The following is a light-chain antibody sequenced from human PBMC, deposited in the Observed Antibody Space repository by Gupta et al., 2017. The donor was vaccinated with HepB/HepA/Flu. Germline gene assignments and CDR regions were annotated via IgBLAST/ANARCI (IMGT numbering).Light chain of an antibody. Sequence: QSALTQPAYVSGSPGQSITSSCTGTSSDVGANKFVSWYQQHPGKAPKFIVYDVTQRPSGVSHRFSGSKSGNTASLRISRLQADDEADYYCCSYAGRGTNWVFGGGTRLTV. V-gene: IGLV2-23*02. J-gene: IGLJ3*02. CDR1: SSDVGANKF. CDR2: DVT. CDR3: CSYAGRGTNWV.